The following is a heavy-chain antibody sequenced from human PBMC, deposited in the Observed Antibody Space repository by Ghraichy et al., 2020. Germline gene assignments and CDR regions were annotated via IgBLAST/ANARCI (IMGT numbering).Heavy chain of an antibody. CDR3: ARDNRVFITDAFDI. V-gene: IGHV4-59*01. Sequence: SETLSLTCTVSGGSISSYYWSWIRQPPGKGLEWIGYIYYSGSTNYNPSLKSRVTISVDTSKNQFSLKLSSVTAADTAVYYCARDNRVFITDAFDIWGQGTMVTVSS. CDR2: IYYSGST. J-gene: IGHJ3*02. CDR1: GGSISSYY. D-gene: IGHD3-22*01.